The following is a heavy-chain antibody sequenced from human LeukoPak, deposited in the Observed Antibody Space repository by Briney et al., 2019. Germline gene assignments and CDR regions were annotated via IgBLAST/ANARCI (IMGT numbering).Heavy chain of an antibody. V-gene: IGHV5-10-1*01. J-gene: IGHJ5*02. D-gene: IGHD4-17*01. CDR1: GYSFTSYW. Sequence: RGESLKISCKGSGYSFTSYWISCVRQMPGKGLEWMGRIDPSDSYTNYSPSFQGHVTISADKSISTAYLQRSSLKASDTAMYYCARHVIPTVTYNWFDPWGQGTLVTVSS. CDR2: IDPSDSYT. CDR3: ARHVIPTVTYNWFDP.